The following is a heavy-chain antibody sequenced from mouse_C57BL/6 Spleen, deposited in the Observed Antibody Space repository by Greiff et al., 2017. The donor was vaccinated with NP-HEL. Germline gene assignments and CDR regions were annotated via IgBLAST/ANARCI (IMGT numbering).Heavy chain of an antibody. CDR2: IDPSDSET. CDR3: ARWGYGNYGSAMDY. Sequence: QVQLQQPGAELVRPGSSVKVSCKASGYTFTSYWMHWVKQRPIQGLEWIGNIDPSDSETHYNQKFKDKATLTVDKSSSTAYMQLSSLTSEDSAVYYCARWGYGNYGSAMDYWGQGTSVTVSS. J-gene: IGHJ4*01. CDR1: GYTFTSYW. V-gene: IGHV1-52*01. D-gene: IGHD2-1*01.